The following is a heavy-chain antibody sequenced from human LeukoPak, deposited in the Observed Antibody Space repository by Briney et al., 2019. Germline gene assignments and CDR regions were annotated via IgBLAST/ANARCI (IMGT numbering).Heavy chain of an antibody. V-gene: IGHV4-34*01. D-gene: IGHD6-19*01. J-gene: IGHJ4*02. Sequence: SETLSLTCAVYGGSFSGYYWSWIRQPPGKGLEWIGETNHSGSTNYNPSLKSRVTISVDTSKNQFSLKLSSVTAADTAVYYCARPGGIAVFWGQGTLVAVSS. CDR1: GGSFSGYY. CDR2: TNHSGST. CDR3: ARPGGIAVF.